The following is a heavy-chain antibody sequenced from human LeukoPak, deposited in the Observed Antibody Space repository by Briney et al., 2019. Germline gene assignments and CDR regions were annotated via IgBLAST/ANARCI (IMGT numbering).Heavy chain of an antibody. V-gene: IGHV3-30*18. CDR2: ISYDGSNK. Sequence: RPGGSLRLSCAASGFTFSSYGMHWVRQAPGKGLEWVAVISYDGSNKYYADSVKGRFTTSRDNSKNTLYLQMNSLRAEDTAVYYCAKTDYGDYGHYFDYWGQGTLVTVSS. CDR3: AKTDYGDYGHYFDY. J-gene: IGHJ4*02. D-gene: IGHD4-17*01. CDR1: GFTFSSYG.